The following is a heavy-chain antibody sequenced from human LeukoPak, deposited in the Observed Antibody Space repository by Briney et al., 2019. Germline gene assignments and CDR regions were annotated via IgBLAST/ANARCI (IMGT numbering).Heavy chain of an antibody. Sequence: SETLSLTCTVSGGSISSYYWSWIRQPPGKGLEWIGYIYYSGSTNYNPSLKSRVTISVDTSKNQFPLKLSSVTAADTAVYYCARVELLGSSGWPFDYWGQGTLVTVSS. CDR1: GGSISSYY. D-gene: IGHD6-19*01. CDR3: ARVELLGSSGWPFDY. V-gene: IGHV4-59*01. J-gene: IGHJ4*02. CDR2: IYYSGST.